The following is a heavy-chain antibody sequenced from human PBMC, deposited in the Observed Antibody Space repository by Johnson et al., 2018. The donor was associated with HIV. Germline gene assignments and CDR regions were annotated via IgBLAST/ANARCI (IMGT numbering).Heavy chain of an antibody. CDR3: AREGIYCTGGRCYVAAFDI. J-gene: IGHJ3*02. Sequence: EQLVESGGGLVQPGGSLRLSCAASGFTFSSYDMHWVRQATGKGLEWVSAIGTAGDTYYPGSVKGRFTLSRENAKNTLYLQMNSLRAEDTAVYYCAREGIYCTGGRCYVAAFDIWGQGTKVTVSS. CDR2: IGTAGDT. D-gene: IGHD2-15*01. V-gene: IGHV3-13*01. CDR1: GFTFSSYD.